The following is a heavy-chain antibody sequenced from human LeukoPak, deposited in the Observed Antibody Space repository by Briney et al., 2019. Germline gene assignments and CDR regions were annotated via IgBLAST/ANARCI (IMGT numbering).Heavy chain of an antibody. J-gene: IGHJ1*01. V-gene: IGHV3-74*01. Sequence: GGSLRLSCVASGFTFSSYWMHWVRQAPGKGLVWVSRIKSDGSTRYADSVKGRFTISRDNAKNTVSLQMNSLRAEDAGVYYCARAPSEIGGYYPEYFRHWGQGTLVTVSP. CDR2: IKSDGST. D-gene: IGHD3-22*01. CDR1: GFTFSSYW. CDR3: ARAPSEIGGYYPEYFRH.